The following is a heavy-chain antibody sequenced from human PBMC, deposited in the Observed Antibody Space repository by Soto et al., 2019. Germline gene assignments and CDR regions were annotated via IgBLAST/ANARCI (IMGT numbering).Heavy chain of an antibody. D-gene: IGHD6-19*01. J-gene: IGHJ4*02. CDR3: ARGGGSSGWYPYYYFDY. CDR2: INHSGST. CDR1: GGSFSGYY. Sequence: QVQLQQWGAGLLKPSETPSLTCAVYGGSFSGYYWSWIRQPPGKGLEWIGEINHSGSTNYNPSLKSRVTISVDTSKNQFSLKLSSVTAADTAVYYCARGGGSSGWYPYYYFDYWGQGTLVTVSS. V-gene: IGHV4-34*01.